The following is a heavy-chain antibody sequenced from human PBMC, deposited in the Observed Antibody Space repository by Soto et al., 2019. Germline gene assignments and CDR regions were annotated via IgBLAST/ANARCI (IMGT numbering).Heavy chain of an antibody. CDR1: GFTFSSYT. Sequence: EVQVLESGGGLVQPGGSLRLSCAASGFTFSSYTMAWVRQAPGKGLEWVSSISGSGGSPSYADSVQGRFTISRDNYKNTVSLQMTSLRAEDTATYHCAKARCPGDDCYVPDYWGHGTLVIVSS. CDR2: ISGSGGSP. CDR3: AKARCPGDDCYVPDY. D-gene: IGHD2-21*01. V-gene: IGHV3-23*01. J-gene: IGHJ4*01.